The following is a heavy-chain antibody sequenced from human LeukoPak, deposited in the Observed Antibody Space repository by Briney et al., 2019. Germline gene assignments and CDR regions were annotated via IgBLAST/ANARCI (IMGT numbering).Heavy chain of an antibody. J-gene: IGHJ4*02. CDR2: INRSAGTT. V-gene: IGHV1-46*01. CDR3: ARDLSGGKLRYFDWLPPDY. CDR1: GYTFTSYY. Sequence: GASVKVSCKASGYTFTSYYMHWVRQAPGQGLEWMGIINRSAGTTSYAQKFQGRVTMTRDTSTSTVHMELSSLRSEDTAVYYCARDLSGGKLRYFDWLPPDYWGQGTLVTVSS. D-gene: IGHD3-9*01.